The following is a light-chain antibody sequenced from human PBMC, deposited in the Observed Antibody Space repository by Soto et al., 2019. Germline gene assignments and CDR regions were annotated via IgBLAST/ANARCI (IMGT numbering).Light chain of an antibody. CDR3: KQSYSTPET. J-gene: IGKJ1*01. CDR2: VAS. V-gene: IGKV1-39*01. CDR1: QSINTY. Sequence: DIQMTQSPSSLSASVGDRVTITCRASQSINTYLNWYQQKPGKAPNLLIYVASNLESGVPSRFSGSGSGTDFTLTISSLQPEDFATYYCKQSYSTPETFGQGTKVEIK.